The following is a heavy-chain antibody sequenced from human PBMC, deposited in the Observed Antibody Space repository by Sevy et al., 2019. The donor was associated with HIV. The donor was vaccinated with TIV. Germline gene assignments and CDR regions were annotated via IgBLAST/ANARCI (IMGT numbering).Heavy chain of an antibody. CDR3: ARDCSSTNCLWGLDV. D-gene: IGHD2-2*01. V-gene: IGHV3-7*03. CDR2: IKKDGSEK. CDR1: GFTFSSYA. Sequence: GGSLRLSCAASGFTFSSYAMHWVRQAPGKGLEWVANIKKDGSEKYYVDSVKGRFTISRDNAKNSLYLQMNSLRAEDTALYYCARDCSSTNCLWGLDVWGQWTTVTVSS. J-gene: IGHJ6*02.